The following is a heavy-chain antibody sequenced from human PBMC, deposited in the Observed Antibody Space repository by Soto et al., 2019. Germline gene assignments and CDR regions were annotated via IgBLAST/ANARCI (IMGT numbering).Heavy chain of an antibody. V-gene: IGHV1-69*13. J-gene: IGHJ6*02. Sequence: GASVKVSCKASGGTLSSYAISWVRQAPGQGLEWMGGIIPIFGTANYAQKFQGRVTITADESTSTAYMELSSLRSEDTAVYYCARANSGYDYYYYYYGMDVWGQGTTVTVSS. CDR1: GGTLSSYA. D-gene: IGHD5-12*01. CDR2: IIPIFGTA. CDR3: ARANSGYDYYYYYYGMDV.